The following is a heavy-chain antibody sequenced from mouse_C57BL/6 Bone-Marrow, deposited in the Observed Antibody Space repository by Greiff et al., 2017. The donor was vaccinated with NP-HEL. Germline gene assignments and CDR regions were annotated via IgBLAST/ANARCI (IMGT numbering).Heavy chain of an antibody. CDR1: GYTFTDYN. CDR3: ARSGSSSWFAY. J-gene: IGHJ3*01. V-gene: IGHV1-18*01. Sequence: EVQLVESGPELVKPGASVKIPCKASGYTFTDYNMDWVKQSHGKSLEWIGDINPNNGGTIYNQKFKGKATLTVDKSSSTAYMELRSLTSEDTAVYYCARSGSSSWFAYWGQGTLVTVSA. CDR2: INPNNGGT. D-gene: IGHD1-1*01.